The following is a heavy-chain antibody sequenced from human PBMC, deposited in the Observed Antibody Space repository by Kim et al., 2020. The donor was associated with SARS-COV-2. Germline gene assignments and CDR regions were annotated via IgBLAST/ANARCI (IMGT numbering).Heavy chain of an antibody. CDR3: ARSYQPSGDF. CDR2: INGNSGGP. CDR1: GYTFTNYF. J-gene: IGHJ4*02. Sequence: ASVKVSCKASGYTFTNYFIHWVRQAPGQGLEWMGRINGNSGGPTSAQKFQGRVSMTRDTSISTVYMELSSLRSDDTAVYFCARSYQPSGDFWGQGTLVTVSS. V-gene: IGHV1-2*06. D-gene: IGHD2-2*01.